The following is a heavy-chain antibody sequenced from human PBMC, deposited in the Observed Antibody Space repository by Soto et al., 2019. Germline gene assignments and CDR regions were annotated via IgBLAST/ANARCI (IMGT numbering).Heavy chain of an antibody. Sequence: ASVKVSCKASGYTFTSYYMHWVRQAPGQGLEWMGIINPSGGSTSYAQKFQGRVTMTRDTSTSTVYMELSSLRSEDKAVYYCARAWSHGSSSDWFDPWGQGTLVTVSS. CDR1: GYTFTSYY. CDR2: INPSGGST. CDR3: ARAWSHGSSSDWFDP. V-gene: IGHV1-46*01. J-gene: IGHJ5*02. D-gene: IGHD6-6*01.